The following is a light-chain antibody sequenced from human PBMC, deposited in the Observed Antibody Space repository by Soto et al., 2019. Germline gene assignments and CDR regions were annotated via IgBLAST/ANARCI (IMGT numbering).Light chain of an antibody. V-gene: IGKV3-15*01. Sequence: EIVMTQSPATLSVSPWERVTFSCRASQSVTSNLAWSHQKPGQAPRLLFYGASTGATGLPARFSGSGSGTEFTLTINSLQAEDCAVYYCQQYYNWPRTFGQGTRLEIK. J-gene: IGKJ5*01. CDR3: QQYYNWPRT. CDR2: GAS. CDR1: QSVTSN.